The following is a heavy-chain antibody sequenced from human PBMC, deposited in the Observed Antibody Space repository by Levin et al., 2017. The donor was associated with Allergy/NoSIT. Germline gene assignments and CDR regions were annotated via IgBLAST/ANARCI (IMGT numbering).Heavy chain of an antibody. Sequence: ASVKVSCKASGYTFTGYYMHWVRQAPGQGLEWMGRINPNSGGTNYAQKFQGRVTMTRDTSISTAYMELSRLRSDDTAVYYCGRGYYGSGLGVDYYMDGWGKGTTVTVSS. V-gene: IGHV1-2*06. CDR3: GRGYYGSGLGVDYYMDG. J-gene: IGHJ6*03. CDR1: GYTFTGYY. CDR2: INPNSGGT. D-gene: IGHD3-10*01.